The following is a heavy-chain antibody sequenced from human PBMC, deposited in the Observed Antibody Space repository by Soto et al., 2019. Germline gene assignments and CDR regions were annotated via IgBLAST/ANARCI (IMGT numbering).Heavy chain of an antibody. Sequence: QVQRVQSGTEVKEPGSSVKVSCKASGGSFSTSSFVWVRQGPGQGLEWMGGIIPIFSRTNLAQKFQGRVTFSADESTRTTYMELRSLTSEDTAIYYCARDVVRSTAGDSWGEGTLVTV. CDR2: IIPIFSRT. CDR3: ARDVVRSTAGDS. CDR1: GGSFSTSS. V-gene: IGHV1-69*01. D-gene: IGHD2-15*01. J-gene: IGHJ4*02.